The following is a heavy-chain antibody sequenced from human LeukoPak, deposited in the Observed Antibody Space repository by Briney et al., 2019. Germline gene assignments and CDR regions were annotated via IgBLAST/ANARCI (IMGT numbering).Heavy chain of an antibody. Sequence: SETLSLTCTVSGGSISSSSYYWGWIRQPPGKGLEWIGSIYYSGSTYYNPSLKSRVTISVDTSKNQFSLKLSSVTAADTAVYYCARGRYSSSWYGAEYFQHWGQGTLVTVSS. J-gene: IGHJ1*01. D-gene: IGHD6-13*01. CDR1: GGSISSSSYY. CDR2: IYYSGST. V-gene: IGHV4-39*01. CDR3: ARGRYSSSWYGAEYFQH.